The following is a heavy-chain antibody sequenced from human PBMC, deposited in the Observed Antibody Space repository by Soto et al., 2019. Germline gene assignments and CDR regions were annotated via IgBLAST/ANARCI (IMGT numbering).Heavy chain of an antibody. J-gene: IGHJ4*02. Sequence: GGSLRLSCAASGFTFSSYGMHWVRQAPGKGLEWVAVIWYDGSNKYYADSVKGRFTISRDNSKNTLYLQMNSLRAEDTAVYYCARESCSGGSCPRKYFDYWGQGTLVTVSS. CDR2: IWYDGSNK. CDR3: ARESCSGGSCPRKYFDY. V-gene: IGHV3-33*01. D-gene: IGHD2-15*01. CDR1: GFTFSSYG.